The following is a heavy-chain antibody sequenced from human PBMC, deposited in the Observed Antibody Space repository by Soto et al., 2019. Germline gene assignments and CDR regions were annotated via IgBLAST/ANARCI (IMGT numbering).Heavy chain of an antibody. CDR3: ARPENTTRGNSYYDFWSGYYDPGYYYYYMDV. CDR1: GFTFSSYS. Sequence: GGSLRLSCAASGFTFSSYSMNWVRQAPGKGLEWVSYISSSSSTIYYADSVKGRFTISRDNAKNSLYLQMNSLRAEDTAVYYCARPENTTRGNSYYDFWSGYYDPGYYYYYMDVWGKGTTVTVSS. J-gene: IGHJ6*03. CDR2: ISSSSSTI. V-gene: IGHV3-48*01. D-gene: IGHD3-3*01.